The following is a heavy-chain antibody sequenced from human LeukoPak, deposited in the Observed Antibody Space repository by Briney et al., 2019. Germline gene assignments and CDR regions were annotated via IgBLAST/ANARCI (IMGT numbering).Heavy chain of an antibody. D-gene: IGHD2-21*01. J-gene: IGHJ4*02. CDR2: IYENGGTT. V-gene: IGHV3-23*01. CDR3: AKDFRIGYSAHFDY. CDR1: GFTFRSHA. Sequence: GGSLRLSCVGYGFTFRSHAMSWVRQAPEKGLEFVSGIYENGGTTYYADSVKGRFSISRDNSKNTLYLQMDSLRGEDTAVYYCAKDFRIGYSAHFDYWGQGALVTVSS.